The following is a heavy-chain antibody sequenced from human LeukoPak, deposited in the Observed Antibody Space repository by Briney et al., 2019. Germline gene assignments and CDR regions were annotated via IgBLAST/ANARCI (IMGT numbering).Heavy chain of an antibody. CDR2: ISDGGGST. Sequence: GGSLSLSCAASGFNFSSYPMSWVRQDPGKGLEWVSAISDGGGSTYYADSVKGRFTFSRDNSKNTLYLQMNSLRAEDTAVYYCATVDTEHYFDYWGQGTLVTVSS. V-gene: IGHV3-23*01. J-gene: IGHJ4*02. CDR3: ATVDTEHYFDY. D-gene: IGHD5-18*01. CDR1: GFNFSSYP.